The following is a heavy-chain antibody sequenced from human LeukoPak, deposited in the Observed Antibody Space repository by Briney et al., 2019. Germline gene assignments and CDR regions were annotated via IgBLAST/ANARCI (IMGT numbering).Heavy chain of an antibody. Sequence: GGSLRLSCAAPGFTFSNYPMHWVRQAPGKGLEYVAAISSNGGSTYHANSVQGRFIISRDNSKNTLYLQMGSLRSEDMAIYYCARVGYEFWSGPDYWGQGTLVTVSS. D-gene: IGHD3-3*01. V-gene: IGHV3-64*01. CDR1: GFTFSNYP. J-gene: IGHJ4*02. CDR2: ISSNGGST. CDR3: ARVGYEFWSGPDY.